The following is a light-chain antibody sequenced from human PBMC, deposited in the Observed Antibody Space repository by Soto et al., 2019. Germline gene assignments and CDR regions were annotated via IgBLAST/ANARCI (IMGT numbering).Light chain of an antibody. CDR1: QDIRKY. J-gene: IGKJ3*01. CDR2: GAS. V-gene: IGKV1-33*01. CDR3: QHYDHLPPFT. Sequence: DIQMTQSPSSLSASVGDRVTITCQASQDIRKYLNWYQQKPGRAPKLLIYGASNLEIGVPSRFSGSGYGTDFTFTISSLQPEDIATYYCQHYDHLPPFTFGPGTKVAIK.